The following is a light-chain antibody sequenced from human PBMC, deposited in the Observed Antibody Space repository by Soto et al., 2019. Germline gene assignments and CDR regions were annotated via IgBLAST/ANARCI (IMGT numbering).Light chain of an antibody. V-gene: IGKV1-39*01. CDR1: QSISSY. Sequence: DIQMTQSPSSLSASVGDRVTITCRASQSISSYLHWYQQKPGKAPKLLIYAASSLQSGVPSRFSGSGSGTDFTLTISSLQPEDFAPYSCQRSFSTPLTFGGGTKVEIK. CDR2: AAS. CDR3: QRSFSTPLT. J-gene: IGKJ4*01.